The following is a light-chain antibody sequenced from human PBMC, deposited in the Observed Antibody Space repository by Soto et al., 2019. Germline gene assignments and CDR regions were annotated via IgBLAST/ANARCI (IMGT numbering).Light chain of an antibody. CDR1: SSDVGNGYDS. Sequence: QSALTQPASVPGSPGQSITISCSGSSSDVGNGYDSVSWYQQHPGKAPKLMIYEVSNRSSRVSNRFSGSKSGNTASLTIAGLQAEDEADYYCSSYSSSSTLYVFGTGTKVTVL. V-gene: IGLV2-14*01. CDR3: SSYSSSSTLYV. J-gene: IGLJ1*01. CDR2: EVS.